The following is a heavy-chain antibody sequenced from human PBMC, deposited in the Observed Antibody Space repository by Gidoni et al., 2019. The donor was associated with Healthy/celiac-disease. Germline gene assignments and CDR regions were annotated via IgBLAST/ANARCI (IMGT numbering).Heavy chain of an antibody. D-gene: IGHD3-10*02. CDR1: GGSISSSSYY. CDR3: ASQRITMFY. V-gene: IGHV4-39*01. Sequence: QLQLQESGPGLVKPSATLSLTCTVSGGSISSSSYYCGWLRQPPGKGLEWIGSIYYSGSTYYNPSLKSRVTISVDTSKNQFSLKLSSVTAADTAVYYCASQRITMFYWGQGTLVTVSS. CDR2: IYYSGST. J-gene: IGHJ1*01.